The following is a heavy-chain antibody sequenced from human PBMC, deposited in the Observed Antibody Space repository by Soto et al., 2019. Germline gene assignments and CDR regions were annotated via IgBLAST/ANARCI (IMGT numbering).Heavy chain of an antibody. CDR1: GGTFSSYT. CDR3: ARRFGTGANWFDP. J-gene: IGHJ5*02. Sequence: SVKVSCKASGGTFSSYTISWVRQAPGQGLEWMGRIIPILGIANYAQKFQGRVTITADKSTSTAYMKWSSLKASDTAMYYCARRFGTGANWFDPWGQ. V-gene: IGHV1-69*02. CDR2: IIPILGIA. D-gene: IGHD3-16*01.